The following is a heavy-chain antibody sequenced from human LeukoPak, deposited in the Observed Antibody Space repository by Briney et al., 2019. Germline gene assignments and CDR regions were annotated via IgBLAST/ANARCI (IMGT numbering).Heavy chain of an antibody. V-gene: IGHV1-46*03. J-gene: IGHJ4*02. D-gene: IGHD3-3*01. CDR2: INPSGGST. Sequence: ASVKVSCKASGYTFTCYYMHWVRQAPGQGLEWMGIINPSGGSTSYAKKFQGRVTMTRDMSTRTVYMELNRTRSEDTAVYCSARDATILRFLEWFKNGAYFDYWGQGTLVTVSS. CDR1: GYTFTCYY. CDR3: ARDATILRFLEWFKNGAYFDY.